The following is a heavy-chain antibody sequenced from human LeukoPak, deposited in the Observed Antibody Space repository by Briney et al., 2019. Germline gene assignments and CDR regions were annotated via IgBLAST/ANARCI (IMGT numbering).Heavy chain of an antibody. V-gene: IGHV3-30-3*01. CDR2: ISYDGSNK. CDR3: AKDGSSGWYWFEY. Sequence: GGSLRLSCAASGFTFSSYAMHWVRQAPGKGLEWVAVISYDGSNKYYADSVKGRFTISRDNAKNSLYLQMNSLRAEDTALYYCAKDGSSGWYWFEYWGQGTLVTVSS. CDR1: GFTFSSYA. D-gene: IGHD6-19*01. J-gene: IGHJ4*02.